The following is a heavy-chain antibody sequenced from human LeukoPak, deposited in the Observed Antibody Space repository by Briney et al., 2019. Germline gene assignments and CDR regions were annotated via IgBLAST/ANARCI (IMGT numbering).Heavy chain of an antibody. CDR1: GYTFTSYD. J-gene: IGHJ6*02. CDR3: ASMLRQYYDFWSGYSYYYGMDV. CDR2: MNPNSGNT. Sequence: GASVKVSCKASGYTFTSYDINWVRQATGQGLEWMGWMNPNSGNTGYAQKFQGRVTMTRNTSISTAYMELSSLRSEDTAVYYCASMLRQYYDFWSGYSYYYGMDVWGQGTTVTVSS. V-gene: IGHV1-8*01. D-gene: IGHD3-3*01.